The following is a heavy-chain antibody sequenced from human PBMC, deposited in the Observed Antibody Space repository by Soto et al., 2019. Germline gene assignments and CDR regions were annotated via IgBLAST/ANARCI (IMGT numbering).Heavy chain of an antibody. CDR3: ARAGHSSGYYTFDY. D-gene: IGHD3-22*01. V-gene: IGHV4-31*03. CDR1: GGSISSGDYY. J-gene: IGHJ4*02. CDR2: IYYSGST. Sequence: QVQLQESGPGLVKPSQTLSLTCTVSGGSISSGDYYWNWIRQHPGEGLEWIGYIYYSGSTYYNPSLKGRVTISVDASKRQFSLKLSSVTAADTAVYYCARAGHSSGYYTFDYWGQGTRVTVSS.